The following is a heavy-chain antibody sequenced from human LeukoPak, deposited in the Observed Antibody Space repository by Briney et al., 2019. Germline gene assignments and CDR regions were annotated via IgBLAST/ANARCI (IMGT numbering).Heavy chain of an antibody. Sequence: PSETLSLTCTVSGGSISSSSYHWGWIRQPPGKGLEWIGSIYYSGSTYYNPSLKSRVTISVDTSKNQFSLKLSSVTAADTAVYYCASFYGSGSPPRFDYWGQGTLVTVSS. J-gene: IGHJ4*02. D-gene: IGHD3-10*01. CDR3: ASFYGSGSPPRFDY. CDR1: GGSISSSSYH. V-gene: IGHV4-39*01. CDR2: IYYSGST.